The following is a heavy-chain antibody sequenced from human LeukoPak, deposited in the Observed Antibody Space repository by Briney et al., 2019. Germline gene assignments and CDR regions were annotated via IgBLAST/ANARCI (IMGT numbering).Heavy chain of an antibody. CDR3: ARGRYSSGWYYFDY. V-gene: IGHV3-74*01. J-gene: IGHJ4*02. D-gene: IGHD6-19*01. CDR1: GFTFSSYW. CDR2: INSDGSST. Sequence: GGSLRLSCAVSGFTFSSYWMHWVRQAPGKGLVWVSRINSDGSSTSYADSVKGRFTTSRDNAKNTLYLQMNSLRAEDTAVYYCARGRYSSGWYYFDYWGQGTLVTVSS.